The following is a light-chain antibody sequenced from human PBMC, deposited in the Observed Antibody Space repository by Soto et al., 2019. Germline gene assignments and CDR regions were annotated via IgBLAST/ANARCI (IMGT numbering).Light chain of an antibody. CDR1: QSLLHTNGNNC. CDR2: LAS. V-gene: IGKV2-28*01. J-gene: IGKJ1*01. CDR3: MQSQPSPRT. Sequence: DIVMTQAPLSLPVTPGEPASSSCRSSQSLLHTNGNNCLDWYLQKPGQSTKLLIYLASNRATGVADRFSGSGSGKDFTVTISRVGADDVAVYYCMQSQPSPRTVGQTTKVDI.